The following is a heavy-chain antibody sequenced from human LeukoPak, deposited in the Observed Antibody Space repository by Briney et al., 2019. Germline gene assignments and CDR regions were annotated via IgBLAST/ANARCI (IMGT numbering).Heavy chain of an antibody. Sequence: NPGGSLRLSCAASGFTFSSYSMNWVRQAPGKGLEWVSSISGRSSFIYYADSVKDRFTISRDNAKNSLYLQMNSLRAEDTAVYYCAREPTTVTTDASFDYWGQGTLVTVSS. CDR3: AREPTTVTTDASFDY. V-gene: IGHV3-21*01. D-gene: IGHD4-17*01. CDR2: ISGRSSFI. CDR1: GFTFSSYS. J-gene: IGHJ4*02.